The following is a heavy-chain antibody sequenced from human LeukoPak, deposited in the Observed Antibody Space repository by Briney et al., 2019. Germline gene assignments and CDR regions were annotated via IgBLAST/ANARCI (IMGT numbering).Heavy chain of an antibody. V-gene: IGHV4-59*08. J-gene: IGHJ4*02. CDR3: ARGGYCSSTSCYKARTVDY. D-gene: IGHD2-2*02. CDR2: IYYSGST. Sequence: SQTLSLTCTVSGGSISSYYWSWIRQPPGKGLEWIGYIYYSGSTNYNPSLKSRVTISVDTSKNQFSLKLSSVTAADTAVYYCARGGYCSSTSCYKARTVDYWGQGTLVTVSS. CDR1: GGSISSYY.